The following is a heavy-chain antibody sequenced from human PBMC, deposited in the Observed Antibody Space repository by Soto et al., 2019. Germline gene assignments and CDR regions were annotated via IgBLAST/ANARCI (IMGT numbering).Heavy chain of an antibody. D-gene: IGHD3-16*01. Sequence: ASVKVSCKASGYTFTSYDINWVRQAPGQGLEWMGIINPSGGSTSYAQKFQGRVTMTRDTSTSTVYMELSSLRSEDTAVYYCARDPFGASYYYYGMDVWGQGTTVTVSS. V-gene: IGHV1-46*03. CDR3: ARDPFGASYYYYGMDV. CDR2: INPSGGST. CDR1: GYTFTSYD. J-gene: IGHJ6*02.